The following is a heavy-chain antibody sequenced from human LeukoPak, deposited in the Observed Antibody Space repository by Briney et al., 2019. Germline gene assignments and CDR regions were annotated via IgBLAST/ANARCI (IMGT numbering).Heavy chain of an antibody. CDR1: GFTFSSYS. V-gene: IGHV3-21*01. CDR3: ARDHATDFDY. J-gene: IGHJ4*02. Sequence: GGSLRLSCAASGFTFSSYSMNWVRQAPGKGLEWVSSISSSSSYIYYADSVKGRFTISRDNAKNSLYLRMNSLRAEDTAAYYCARDHATDFDYWGQGTLVTVSS. CDR2: ISSSSSYI. D-gene: IGHD1-26*01.